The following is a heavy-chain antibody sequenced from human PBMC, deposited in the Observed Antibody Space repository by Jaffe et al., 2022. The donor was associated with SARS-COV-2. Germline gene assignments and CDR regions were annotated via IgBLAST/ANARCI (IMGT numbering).Heavy chain of an antibody. J-gene: IGHJ6*02. V-gene: IGHV3-30*18. Sequence: QVHLVESGGGVVQPGRSLRLSCAASGFTFNRYGIHWVRQAPGKGLEWLAVVSYDETNKYYGDSVRGRITISRDNSRSTVYLQMNSLRVEDTAVYYCAKEWGTSTWSYRYYGMDVWGQGTTVTVSS. CDR2: VSYDETNK. CDR3: AKEWGTSTWSYRYYGMDV. CDR1: GFTFNRYG. D-gene: IGHD3-16*02.